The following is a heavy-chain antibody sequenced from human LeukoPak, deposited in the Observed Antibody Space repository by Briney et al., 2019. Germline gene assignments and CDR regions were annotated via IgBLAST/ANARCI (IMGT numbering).Heavy chain of an antibody. Sequence: ASVKVSCKASGYTFTNYAISWVRQAPGQGLEWIGWISPYNGNTNYAQNLQGRVTMTTDTSTNTAYMELRSLRSDDTAVYYCARDPLDYWATSSGSRRPAFDYWGQGTLVTVSS. CDR3: ARDPLDYWATSSGSRRPAFDY. CDR1: GYTFTNYA. J-gene: IGHJ4*02. V-gene: IGHV1-18*01. D-gene: IGHD1-26*01. CDR2: ISPYNGNT.